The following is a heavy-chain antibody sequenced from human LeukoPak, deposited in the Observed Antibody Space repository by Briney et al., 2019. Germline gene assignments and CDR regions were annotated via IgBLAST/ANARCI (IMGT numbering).Heavy chain of an antibody. V-gene: IGHV3-30*02. CDR3: AKDGGGYYPSYYYYMDV. D-gene: IGHD3-22*01. J-gene: IGHJ6*03. Sequence: PGGSLRLSCAASGFTFSSYGMHWVRQAPGKGLEWVAFIRYDGSNKYYADSVKGRFTISRDNSKNTLYLQMNSLRAEDTAVYYCAKDGGGYYPSYYYYMDVWGKGTPVTISS. CDR2: IRYDGSNK. CDR1: GFTFSSYG.